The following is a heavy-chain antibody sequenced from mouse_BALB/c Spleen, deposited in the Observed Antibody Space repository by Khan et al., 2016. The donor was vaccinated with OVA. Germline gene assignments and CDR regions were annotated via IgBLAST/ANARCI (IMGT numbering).Heavy chain of an antibody. CDR3: ARDRINY. J-gene: IGHJ2*01. V-gene: IGHV1-7*01. CDR1: GYTFTSYW. Sequence: QVQLQQSGAELAKPGASVKMSCKASGYTFTSYWMHWIKQRPGQGLEWIGYINPTSGYTDYIQKFKDKATMTADKSSSTAYMQPSSLTSDDSAGYYCARDRINYWGQGTALTVAS. CDR2: INPTSGYT.